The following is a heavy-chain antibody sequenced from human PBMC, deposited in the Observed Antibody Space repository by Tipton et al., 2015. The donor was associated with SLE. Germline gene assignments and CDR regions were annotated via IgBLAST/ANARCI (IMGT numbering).Heavy chain of an antibody. CDR3: ARGVAGLEDAFDI. CDR1: GGSISSGNYY. CDR2: IYTSGST. Sequence: TLSLTCTVSGGSISSGNYYWSWIRQPAGKGLEWIGYIYTSGSTNYNPSLKSRVTMSVDTSKNQFSLKLSSVTAADTAVYYCARGVAGLEDAFDIWGQGTMVTVSS. J-gene: IGHJ3*02. V-gene: IGHV4-61*09. D-gene: IGHD3-3*01.